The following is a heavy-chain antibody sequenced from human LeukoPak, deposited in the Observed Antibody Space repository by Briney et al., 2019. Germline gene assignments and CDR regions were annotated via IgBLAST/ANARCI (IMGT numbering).Heavy chain of an antibody. Sequence: GRSLRLSCAASGFTFSSYGMHWVRQAPGKGLEWVAVISYDGSNKYYADSVKGRFTISRDNSKNTLYLQMNSLRAEDTAVYYCAKDFSYDRGYTVYWGQGTPVTVSS. CDR1: GFTFSSYG. V-gene: IGHV3-30*18. CDR3: AKDFSYDRGYTVY. J-gene: IGHJ4*02. CDR2: ISYDGSNK. D-gene: IGHD5-12*01.